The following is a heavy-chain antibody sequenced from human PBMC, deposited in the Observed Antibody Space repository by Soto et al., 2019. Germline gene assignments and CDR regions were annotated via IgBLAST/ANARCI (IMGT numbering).Heavy chain of an antibody. J-gene: IGHJ4*02. CDR2: VYYTGTT. CDR1: NFSVLTSIYY. Sequence: FETLSLTCTVSNFSVLTSIYYWAWIRQPPGKGLEWVGTVYYTGTTYYNPSLQSRVTISIDTSKNQFSLNLNSVTAADTAVYYCARNWNLALVPAAYFDSWGQGTLVTVSS. V-gene: IGHV4-39*01. CDR3: ARNWNLALVPAAYFDS. D-gene: IGHD2-2*01.